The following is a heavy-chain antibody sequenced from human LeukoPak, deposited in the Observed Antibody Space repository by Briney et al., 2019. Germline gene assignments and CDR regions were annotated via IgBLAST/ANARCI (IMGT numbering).Heavy chain of an antibody. D-gene: IGHD7-27*01. CDR3: ARGLGQADY. CDR1: GGSISSYY. CDR2: IYYSGST. J-gene: IGHJ4*02. Sequence: PSETLSLTCTVSGGSISSYYWSWIRQPPGKGLEWIGYIYYSGSTNHIPSLKSRVTISVDTSKNQFSLRLNSVTAADTAVYYCARGLGQADYWGQGTLVTVSS. V-gene: IGHV4-59*01.